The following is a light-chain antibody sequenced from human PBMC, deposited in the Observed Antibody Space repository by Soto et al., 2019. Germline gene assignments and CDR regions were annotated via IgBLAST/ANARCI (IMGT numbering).Light chain of an antibody. CDR2: GAS. CDR1: QSGSSSY. Sequence: EILLTQSPGTLSSSPGESATLSCRASQSGSSSYLAWYQQKPGQAPRLLIYGASSRATGIPDRFSGSGSGTDFTLTISRLEPEDFAVYYCQQYGSSPLTFGGGTKVDI. CDR3: QQYGSSPLT. J-gene: IGKJ4*01. V-gene: IGKV3-20*01.